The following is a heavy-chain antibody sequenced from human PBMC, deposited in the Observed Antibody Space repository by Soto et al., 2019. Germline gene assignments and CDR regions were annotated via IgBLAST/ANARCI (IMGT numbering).Heavy chain of an antibody. D-gene: IGHD6-19*01. CDR3: ARDERSVAVAPYFDY. J-gene: IGHJ4*02. CDR1: GFSFSIYN. CDR2: ISSSSNYI. Sequence: EVQLVESGGGLVRPGGSLRLSCAASGFSFSIYNMSWVRQAPGKGLEWVSFISSSSNYIYYADSVKGRFTISRDNAKNSLFHQMNNLRPEDTAVYFCARDERSVAVAPYFDYWGQGTQVTASS. V-gene: IGHV3-21*01.